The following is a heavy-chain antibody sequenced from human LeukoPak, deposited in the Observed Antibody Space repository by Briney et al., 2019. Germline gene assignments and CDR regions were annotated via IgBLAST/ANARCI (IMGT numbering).Heavy chain of an antibody. CDR2: ISGTGSRT. Sequence: GGSLRLSCEASGFTFSSYAMNWVRQAPGKGLEWVSAISGTGSRTYYADSVKGRFTISRDNSKNTLYLQMKSLRVEHTARYYCAKGLTGYSNYGMDVWGQGTTVTVSS. V-gene: IGHV3-23*01. D-gene: IGHD3-9*01. J-gene: IGHJ6*02. CDR3: AKGLTGYSNYGMDV. CDR1: GFTFSSYA.